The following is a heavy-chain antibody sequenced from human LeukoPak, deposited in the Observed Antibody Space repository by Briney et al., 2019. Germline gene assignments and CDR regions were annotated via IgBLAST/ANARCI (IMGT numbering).Heavy chain of an antibody. D-gene: IGHD1-14*01. CDR2: IHRSGSP. Sequence: SETLSLTCTVSGDAVKASDYYWSWVRQPPGKGLEWIGEIHRSGSPNYNPSLQSRVTISIDRSRNQIALELSSVTAADTAVYYCAREILGGFNPGAYWGQGTLVTVSS. CDR1: GDAVKASDYY. J-gene: IGHJ4*02. CDR3: AREILGGFNPGAY. V-gene: IGHV4-61*08.